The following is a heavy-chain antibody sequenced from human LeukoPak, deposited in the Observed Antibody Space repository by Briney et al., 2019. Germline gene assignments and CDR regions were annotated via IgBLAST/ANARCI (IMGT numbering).Heavy chain of an antibody. V-gene: IGHV3-30*03. J-gene: IGHJ4*02. Sequence: AGGSLRLSCAASGFTFSSYGMHWVRQAPGKGLEWVAVISYDGSDKYYADSVKGRFTISRDNSKNTLYLQMNSLRAEDTAVYYCARDLVSSSWSFDYWGQGTLVTVSS. CDR2: ISYDGSDK. CDR1: GFTFSSYG. D-gene: IGHD6-13*01. CDR3: ARDLVSSSWSFDY.